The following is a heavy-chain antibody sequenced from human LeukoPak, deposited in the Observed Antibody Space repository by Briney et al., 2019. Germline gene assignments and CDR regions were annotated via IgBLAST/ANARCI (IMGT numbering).Heavy chain of an antibody. Sequence: EGSLRLSCAASGFTFTTYWMSWVRQAPGKGLEWVANIKQDGSEKYYMDSVKGRFTISRDNAKNSLYLQMSSLRAEDTAVYYCARVAAAVPDQWGQGTLVTVSS. CDR3: ARVAAAVPDQ. J-gene: IGHJ5*02. V-gene: IGHV3-7*04. CDR2: IKQDGSEK. D-gene: IGHD6-13*01. CDR1: GFTFTTYW.